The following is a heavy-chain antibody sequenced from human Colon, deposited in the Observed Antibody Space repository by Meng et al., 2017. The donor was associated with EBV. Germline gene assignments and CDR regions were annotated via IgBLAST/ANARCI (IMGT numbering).Heavy chain of an antibody. CDR1: CGSVRSGGYY. V-gene: IGHV4-31*03. CDR3: ARVSSGWDYFDY. Sequence: VQLQESGPGLVKPSQTLSLTCTVSCGSVRSGGYYWTWIRQHPGKGLEWFGHIYYSGSTFYNPSLKRRVIISIDTSKNQFSLNLRSVTAADTAVYYCARVSSGWDYFDYWGQGTLVTVSS. D-gene: IGHD6-19*01. CDR2: IYYSGST. J-gene: IGHJ4*02.